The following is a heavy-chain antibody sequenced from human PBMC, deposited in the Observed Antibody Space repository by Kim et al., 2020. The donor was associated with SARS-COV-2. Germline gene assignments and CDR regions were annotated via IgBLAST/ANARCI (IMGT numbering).Heavy chain of an antibody. CDR2: ISYDGNNK. J-gene: IGHJ2*01. Sequence: GGSLRPSCAASGFTFSSYAMHWVRQAPGTGLEWVALISYDGNNKYYADSVKGRFTISRDNSNNTLYLQMNNLRVEDTAVYYCVRDGGPTLWSGYPYWYLDLWGRGTQVTVSS. D-gene: IGHD3-3*01. V-gene: IGHV3-30-3*01. CDR3: VRDGGPTLWSGYPYWYLDL. CDR1: GFTFSSYA.